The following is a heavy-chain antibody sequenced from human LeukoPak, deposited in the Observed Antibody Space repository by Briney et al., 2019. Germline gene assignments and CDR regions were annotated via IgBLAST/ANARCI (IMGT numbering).Heavy chain of an antibody. D-gene: IGHD6-13*01. J-gene: IGHJ3*02. CDR1: GFIFSNYW. Sequence: GGSLRLSYAASGFIFSNYWMSWVRQAPGKGLEWVANIKEDGSEKDYGDSVKGRFTISRDNAKNSLYLQMNSLRAEDTAVYYCASLMGYWNAFDIWGQGTMVTVSS. CDR2: IKEDGSEK. CDR3: ASLMGYWNAFDI. V-gene: IGHV3-7*03.